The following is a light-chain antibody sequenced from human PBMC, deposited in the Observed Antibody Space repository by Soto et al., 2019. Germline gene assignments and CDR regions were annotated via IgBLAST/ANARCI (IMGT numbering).Light chain of an antibody. J-gene: IGKJ2*01. CDR1: QSVSSSY. CDR3: QQYGSSPPMYT. Sequence: EIVLTQSPGTLSLSPGERATLSCRASQSVSSSYLAWYQQKPGQAPRLLIYGASSRATGIPDRFSGSGSGTNFTLTINRLEPEDFAVYSCQQYGSSPPMYTFGQGTKLEIK. V-gene: IGKV3-20*01. CDR2: GAS.